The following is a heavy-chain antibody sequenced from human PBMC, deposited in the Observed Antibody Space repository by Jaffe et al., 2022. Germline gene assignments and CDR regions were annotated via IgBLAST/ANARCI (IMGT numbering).Heavy chain of an antibody. CDR1: GGSISSGSYY. CDR3: ARELVYWGNWAFDY. CDR2: IYTSGST. J-gene: IGHJ4*02. D-gene: IGHD3-16*01. Sequence: QVQLQESGPGLVKPSQTLSLTCTVSGGSISSGSYYWSWIRQPAGKGLEWIGRIYTSGSTNYNPSLKSRVTISVDTSKNQFSLKLSSVTAADTAVYYCARELVYWGNWAFDYWGQGTLVTVSS. V-gene: IGHV4-61*02.